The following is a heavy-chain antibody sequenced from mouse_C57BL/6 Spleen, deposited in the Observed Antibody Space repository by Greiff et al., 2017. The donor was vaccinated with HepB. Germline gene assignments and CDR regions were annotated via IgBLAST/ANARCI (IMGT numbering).Heavy chain of an antibody. CDR3: ARWIYDGYSV. CDR1: GYTFTSYW. Sequence: QVQLQQPGAELVKPGASVKLSCKASGYTFTSYWMQWVKQRPGQGLEWIGEIDPSDSYTNYNQKFKGKATLTVDTSSSTAYMQLSSLTSEDSAVYYCARWIYDGYSVWGTGTTVTVSS. J-gene: IGHJ1*03. V-gene: IGHV1-50*01. D-gene: IGHD2-3*01. CDR2: IDPSDSYT.